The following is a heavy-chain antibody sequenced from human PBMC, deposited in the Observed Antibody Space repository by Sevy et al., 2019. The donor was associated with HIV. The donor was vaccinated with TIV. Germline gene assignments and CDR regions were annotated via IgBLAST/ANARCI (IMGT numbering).Heavy chain of an antibody. CDR1: GFTFSSYA. J-gene: IGHJ6*02. Sequence: GGSLRLSCAASGFTFSSYAMSWVRQAPGKGLEWVSAISGSGGSTYYADSVKGRFTISRDNSKNTLYRQMNSLRAEDTAVYYCAKASHDIVVVPAAIQDLYYYYGMDVWGQGTTVTVSS. V-gene: IGHV3-23*01. CDR3: AKASHDIVVVPAAIQDLYYYYGMDV. D-gene: IGHD2-2*02. CDR2: ISGSGGST.